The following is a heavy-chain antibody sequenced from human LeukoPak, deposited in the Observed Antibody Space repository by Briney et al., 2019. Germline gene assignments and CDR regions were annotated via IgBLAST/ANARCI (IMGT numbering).Heavy chain of an antibody. CDR3: ARFAAGGSYYYYMDV. J-gene: IGHJ6*03. CDR2: IKQYGSEK. V-gene: IGHV3-7*01. D-gene: IGHD6-25*01. Sequence: TGGSLRLSCAASGFTFSTYWMNWVRQPPGKGLEWVANIKQYGSEKYYVDSVKGRFTISGDNAKNSLYLQMNSLRADDTAVYYCARFAAGGSYYYYMDVWGKGTTVTVSS. CDR1: GFTFSTYW.